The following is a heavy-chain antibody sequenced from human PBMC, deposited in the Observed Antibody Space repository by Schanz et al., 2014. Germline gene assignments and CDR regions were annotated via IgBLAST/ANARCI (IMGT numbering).Heavy chain of an antibody. Sequence: QVQLVQSGAEVRKPGSSVKVSCKASGYTLTGFGVSWVRQAPGQGREWMGRIIPIVDITNYAQKFQGRVTFTADKSTSTAFLEVNSLRSEDTAVYYCARTGYDPSLTHWGQGTLVTVSS. J-gene: IGHJ4*02. D-gene: IGHD5-12*01. CDR3: ARTGYDPSLTH. CDR1: GYTLTGFG. V-gene: IGHV1-69*04. CDR2: IIPIVDIT.